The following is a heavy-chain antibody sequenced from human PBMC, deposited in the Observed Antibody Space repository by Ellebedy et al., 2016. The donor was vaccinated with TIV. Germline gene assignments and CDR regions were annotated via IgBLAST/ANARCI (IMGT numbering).Heavy chain of an antibody. V-gene: IGHV1-2*04. CDR2: INPNIGDT. CDR3: ARGMGITTVYYYFAMDV. D-gene: IGHD3-22*01. Sequence: AASVKVSCKASGYTFTDYYIHWVRQAPGQGLEWMGWINPNIGDTNYAQKFQVWVTMTWDTSISTAYMELSRLGSDDTAVYYCARGMGITTVYYYFAMDVWGHGTTVTVSS. J-gene: IGHJ6*02. CDR1: GYTFTDYY.